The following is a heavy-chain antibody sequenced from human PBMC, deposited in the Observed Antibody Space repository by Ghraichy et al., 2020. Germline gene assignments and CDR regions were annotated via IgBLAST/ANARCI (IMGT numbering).Heavy chain of an antibody. V-gene: IGHV3-48*01. CDR1: GFTFSSYS. Sequence: GGSLRLSCAASGFTFSSYSMNWVRQAPGKGLEWVSYISSSSSTIYYADSVKGRFTISRDNAKNSLYLQMNSLRAEDTAVYYCAMYYYDSSGYQNFDYWGQGTLVTVSS. CDR3: AMYYYDSSGYQNFDY. D-gene: IGHD3-22*01. J-gene: IGHJ4*02. CDR2: ISSSSSTI.